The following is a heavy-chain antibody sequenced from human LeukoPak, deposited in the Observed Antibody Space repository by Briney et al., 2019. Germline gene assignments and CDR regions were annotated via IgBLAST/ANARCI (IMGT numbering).Heavy chain of an antibody. V-gene: IGHV3-30*18. CDR2: ISPDGVNK. D-gene: IGHD6-19*01. Sequence: GRSLRLSCAASGSMFSSYNFHWVRQAPGKGLEWVSFISPDGVNKYYGDSVRGRFTISRDNSKNTLYLQMNSLRAEDTAIYYCAKDRGWCFDCWGQGTPVTVSS. CDR3: AKDRGWCFDC. CDR1: GSMFSSYN. J-gene: IGHJ4*02.